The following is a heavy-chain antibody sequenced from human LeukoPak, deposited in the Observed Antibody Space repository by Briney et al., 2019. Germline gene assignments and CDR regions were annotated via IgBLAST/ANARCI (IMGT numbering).Heavy chain of an antibody. Sequence: GGSLRLSYAASGFTFDDYAMNWVRQAPGKGLEWVSGIGWNSGRIGYAGSVKGRFTISRDNAKNSLYLQMNSLRAEDAAVYYCAKAPATSCSGVYCYPFDHWGQGTLVTVSS. J-gene: IGHJ4*02. D-gene: IGHD2-15*01. CDR3: AKAPATSCSGVYCYPFDH. CDR2: IGWNSGRI. CDR1: GFTFDDYA. V-gene: IGHV3-9*01.